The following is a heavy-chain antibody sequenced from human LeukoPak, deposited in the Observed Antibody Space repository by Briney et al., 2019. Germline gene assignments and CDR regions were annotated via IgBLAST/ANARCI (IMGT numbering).Heavy chain of an antibody. CDR2: INTNTGNP. Sequence: GASVKVSCKPSGYTFSSYTITWVRPAPGQALDCTASINTNTGNPTYAQGFTGRYVFSLDTSVSTAYLQISGLTADDTAVYFCGRDPRLGIRGYTYGYIDYWGQGTLVTVSS. J-gene: IGHJ4*02. D-gene: IGHD5-18*01. CDR3: GRDPRLGIRGYTYGYIDY. V-gene: IGHV7-4-1*02. CDR1: GYTFSSYT.